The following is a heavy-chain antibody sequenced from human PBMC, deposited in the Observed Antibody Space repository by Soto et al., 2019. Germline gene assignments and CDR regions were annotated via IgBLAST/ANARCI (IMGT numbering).Heavy chain of an antibody. D-gene: IGHD6-19*01. J-gene: IGHJ4*02. V-gene: IGHV3-23*01. Sequence: GGSLRLSCAASGFTFSSYAMSWVRQAPGKGLEWVSAISGSGGSTYYADSVKGRFTISRDNSKNTLYLQMNSLRAEDTAVYYCAKRRYSSGWYPSFDYWGQGTLVTVSS. CDR2: ISGSGGST. CDR1: GFTFSSYA. CDR3: AKRRYSSGWYPSFDY.